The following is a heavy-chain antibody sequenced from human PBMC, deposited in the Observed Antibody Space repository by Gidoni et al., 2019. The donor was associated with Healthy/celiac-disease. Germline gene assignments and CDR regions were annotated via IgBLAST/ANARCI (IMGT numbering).Heavy chain of an antibody. V-gene: IGHV3-74*01. Sequence: EVQLVESGGGLVQPGGSLRLSCAPSGFTFSSYWMHWVRQAPGKGLVWVSRINGDGSSTSYADSVKGRFTISRDNAKNTLYLQMNSLRAEDTAVYYCAREMKGRSSGWFSQDDYGMDVWGQGTTVTVSS. CDR3: AREMKGRSSGWFSQDDYGMDV. J-gene: IGHJ6*02. CDR2: INGDGSST. CDR1: GFTFSSYW. D-gene: IGHD6-19*01.